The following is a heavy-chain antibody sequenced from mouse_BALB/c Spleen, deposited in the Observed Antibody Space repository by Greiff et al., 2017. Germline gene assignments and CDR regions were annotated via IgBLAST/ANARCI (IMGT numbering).Heavy chain of an antibody. V-gene: IGHV2-9*02. J-gene: IGHJ4*01. CDR3: ARDNHDAMDY. CDR2: IWAGGST. Sequence: VKLMESGPGLVAPSQSLSITCTVSGFSLTSYGVHWVRQPPGKGLEWLGVIWAGGSTNYNSALMSRLSISKDNSKSQVFLKMNSLQTDDTAMYYCARDNHDAMDYWGQGTSVTVSS. CDR1: GFSLTSYG.